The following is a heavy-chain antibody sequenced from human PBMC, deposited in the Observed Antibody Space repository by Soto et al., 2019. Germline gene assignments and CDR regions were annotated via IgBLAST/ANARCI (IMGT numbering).Heavy chain of an antibody. V-gene: IGHV4-59*01. CDR1: GDSISSYY. CDR2: IEYSGSA. CDR3: AREGGGGTIAFDY. J-gene: IGHJ4*02. D-gene: IGHD2-21*01. Sequence: QVQLQESGPGLVKPSETLSLICTVSGDSISSYYWSWIRQPPGKGLEWLGYIEYSGSANYNPPLKSRVTISVDKAKNQFSLKMTSVTAADTAVYYCAREGGGGTIAFDYWGQGTLVTVSS.